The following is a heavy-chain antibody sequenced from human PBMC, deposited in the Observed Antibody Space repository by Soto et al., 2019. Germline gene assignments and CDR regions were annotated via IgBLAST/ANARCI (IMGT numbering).Heavy chain of an antibody. D-gene: IGHD3-10*01. CDR2: MNPNSGNT. V-gene: IGHV1-8*01. J-gene: IGHJ3*02. Sequence: QVQLVQSGAEVKKPGASVKVSCKASGYTFTSYDINWVRQATGQGLEWMGWMNPNSGNTGYAQKFQGRVTMTRNTSISTDYMELSSLRSEDTAVYYCASGITMVRGVKEMGDICGQGTMVTVSS. CDR3: ASGITMVRGVKEMGDI. CDR1: GYTFTSYD.